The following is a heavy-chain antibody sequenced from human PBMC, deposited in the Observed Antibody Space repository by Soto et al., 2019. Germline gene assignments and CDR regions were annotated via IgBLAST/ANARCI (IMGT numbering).Heavy chain of an antibody. J-gene: IGHJ4*02. CDR1: GFTFSNYG. Sequence: GGSLRLSCATSGFTFSNYGLHWVRQAPGKGLEWVAVTWFDGSKEYYADSVKGRFTISRDISKKMVYLQMNSLRAEDTAIYYCARGLLWFGEFDYWGQGTQVTVS. V-gene: IGHV3-33*01. D-gene: IGHD3-10*01. CDR3: ARGLLWFGEFDY. CDR2: TWFDGSKE.